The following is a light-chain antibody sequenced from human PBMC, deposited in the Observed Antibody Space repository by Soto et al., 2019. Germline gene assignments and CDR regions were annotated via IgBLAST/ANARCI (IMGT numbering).Light chain of an antibody. V-gene: IGKV3-15*01. Sequence: EIVLTQSPATLSLCPGERATLSCRASQSVSSNLAWYQQKPGQAPRLLIYGASTRATGIPARFSGSGSGTEFTLTISSLQSEDFAVYYCQQYNNWPQTFGQGTKVDIK. J-gene: IGKJ1*01. CDR3: QQYNNWPQT. CDR1: QSVSSN. CDR2: GAS.